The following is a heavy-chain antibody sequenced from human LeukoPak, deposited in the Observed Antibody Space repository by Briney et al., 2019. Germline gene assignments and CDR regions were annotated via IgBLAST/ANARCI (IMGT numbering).Heavy chain of an antibody. J-gene: IGHJ4*02. V-gene: IGHV3-30*03. CDR2: ISYDGRNE. CDR3: ARGSVWYFFDY. D-gene: IGHD2-8*01. Sequence: GGSLRLSCAASGFTFGSYGMRWVRQAPGKGLEWVAVISYDGRNEYYADSVKGRFTISRDNPKNTLYLQMNSLRAEDTALYYCARGSVWYFFDYWGQGTLVTVSS. CDR1: GFTFGSYG.